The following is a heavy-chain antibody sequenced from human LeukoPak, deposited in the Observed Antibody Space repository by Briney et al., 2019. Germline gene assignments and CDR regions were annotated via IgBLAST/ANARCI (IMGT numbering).Heavy chain of an antibody. CDR2: IWPSGST. CDR3: ARKGPEHLPTYIAH. CDR1: GGSLSSGPYF. V-gene: IGHV4-30-2*06. D-gene: IGHD2-21*01. J-gene: IGHJ4*02. Sequence: TLSLTCSVSGGSLSSGPYFWSWIRQSPGQGLEWIGYIWPSGSTNYNPSLSGRVAISLDKSRNHFTLMVTAVTASDTAFYYGARKGPEHLPTYIAHWGRGILVTVYS.